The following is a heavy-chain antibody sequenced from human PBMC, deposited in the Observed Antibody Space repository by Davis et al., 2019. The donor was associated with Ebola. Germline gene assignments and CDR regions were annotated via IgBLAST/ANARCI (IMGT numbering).Heavy chain of an antibody. Sequence: SLKISCAASGFTFSSYGMHWVRQAPGKGLEWVSGISLNSDSIGYADSVKGRFTISRDNAKNSLYLQMNSLRAEDTAVYYCARWGGMDVWGQGTTVTVSS. CDR1: GFTFSSYG. CDR2: ISLNSDSI. V-gene: IGHV3-9*01. J-gene: IGHJ6*02. CDR3: ARWGGMDV. D-gene: IGHD5-24*01.